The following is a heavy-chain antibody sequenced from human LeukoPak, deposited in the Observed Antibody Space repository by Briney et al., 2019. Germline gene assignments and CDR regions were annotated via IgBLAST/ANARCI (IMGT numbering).Heavy chain of an antibody. Sequence: LETLSLTCTVSGDSISGYYWSWIRQPAGKGLDWIGRIYTSGSTNYNPSLKSRVTMSVDTSKNQFSLKLSSVTAADTAVYYCARNFGYCSSTSCYHIDYWGQGTLVTVSS. J-gene: IGHJ4*02. CDR2: IYTSGST. D-gene: IGHD2-2*01. CDR1: GDSISGYY. CDR3: ARNFGYCSSTSCYHIDY. V-gene: IGHV4-4*07.